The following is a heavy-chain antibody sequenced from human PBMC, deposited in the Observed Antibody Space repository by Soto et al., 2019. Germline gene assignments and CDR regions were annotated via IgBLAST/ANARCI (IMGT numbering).Heavy chain of an antibody. D-gene: IGHD1-1*01. CDR2: IIPILGIA. Sequence: SLTVSCQASRCTLSSYTISLVRQAPGQGLEWMGRIIPILGIANYAQKVQGRVTITADKSTSTAYMELSSLRSEDTAVYYCARLTTYYYYMDVWGKGTTVTVSS. V-gene: IGHV1-69*02. J-gene: IGHJ6*03. CDR1: RCTLSSYT. CDR3: ARLTTYYYYMDV.